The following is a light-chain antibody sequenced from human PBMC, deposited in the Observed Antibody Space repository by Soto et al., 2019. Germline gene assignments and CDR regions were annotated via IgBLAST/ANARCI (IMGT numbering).Light chain of an antibody. CDR3: AGWDDNLNGRV. V-gene: IGLV1-44*01. CDR1: SSNIGTNT. CDR2: STS. J-gene: IGLJ1*01. Sequence: QLVLTQPPSASGTPGQRVTISCSGGSSNIGTNTVNWYQQLPGTSPKLLIYSTSQRPSGVPDRFSGSKSGTSASLAISGLQSEDEADYYGAGWDDNLNGRVFGTGTKLTVL.